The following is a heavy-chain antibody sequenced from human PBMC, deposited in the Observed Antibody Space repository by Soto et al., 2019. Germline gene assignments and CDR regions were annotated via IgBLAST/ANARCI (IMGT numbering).Heavy chain of an antibody. V-gene: IGHV4-61*02. Sequence: LSLTCTASGGSISSGDYYWSWIRQPAGKGLEWIGRIYTSGSTNYNPSLKSRVTMSVDTSKNQFSLKLSSVTAADTAVYYCARGIAAAAKNWFDPWGQGTLVTVSS. CDR2: IYTSGST. CDR1: GGSISSGDYY. D-gene: IGHD6-13*01. J-gene: IGHJ5*02. CDR3: ARGIAAAAKNWFDP.